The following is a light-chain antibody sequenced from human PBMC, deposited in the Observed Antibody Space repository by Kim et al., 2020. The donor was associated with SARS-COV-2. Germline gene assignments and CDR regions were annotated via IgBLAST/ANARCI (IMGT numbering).Light chain of an antibody. CDR2: DTT. CDR3: LLFESGALV. J-gene: IGLJ3*02. Sequence: APTFRSTTGAVTRAHSPYWLHHKPDHAPRTLIYDTTNKHSFTPARFSGSLLWGKVALTLSGAQPEDEADYYCLLFESGALVFGGGTQLTVL. V-gene: IGLV7-46*01. CDR1: TGAVTRAHS.